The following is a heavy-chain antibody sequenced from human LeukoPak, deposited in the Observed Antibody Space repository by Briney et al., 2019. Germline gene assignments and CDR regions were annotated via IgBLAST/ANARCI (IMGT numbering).Heavy chain of an antibody. J-gene: IGHJ4*02. Sequence: GGSLRLSCAASGFTFSSYSMTWVRRAPGKGLEWVSVIYSGGSTYYADSVKGRFTISRDNSKNTVYLQMNSLRAEDTALYFCASNDYDTGSYSIWGQGTPVTVSS. V-gene: IGHV3-53*01. CDR3: ASNDYDTGSYSI. D-gene: IGHD3-10*01. CDR1: GFTFSSYS. CDR2: IYSGGST.